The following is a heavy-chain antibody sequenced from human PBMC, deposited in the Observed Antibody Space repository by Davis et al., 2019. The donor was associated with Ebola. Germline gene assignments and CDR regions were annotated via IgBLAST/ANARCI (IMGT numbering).Heavy chain of an antibody. D-gene: IGHD1-26*01. Sequence: GESLKISCAGSGITFSDYYMSWIRQAPGKGLEWVSFISSYSSYTNYADSVRGRFTISRDNAKNSLYLQLNSLRAEDTAVYYCARGYSGNLLPLDYWGQGTLVTVSS. V-gene: IGHV3-11*06. CDR2: ISSYSSYT. J-gene: IGHJ4*02. CDR3: ARGYSGNLLPLDY. CDR1: GITFSDYY.